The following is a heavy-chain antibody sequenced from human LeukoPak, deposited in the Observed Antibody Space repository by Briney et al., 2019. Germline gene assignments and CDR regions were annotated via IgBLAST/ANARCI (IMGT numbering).Heavy chain of an antibody. Sequence: GGSLRLSCAASGFTISTNYMSWVRQAPGKGLEWVSVMYTGGSTYYADSVKGRFTISRDNSKNTLYLQMNSLRAEDTALYYCARAPFYYDSSSYPYFDGWGQGTLVTVSS. CDR2: MYTGGST. CDR3: ARAPFYYDSSSYPYFDG. V-gene: IGHV3-53*01. D-gene: IGHD3-22*01. CDR1: GFTISTNY. J-gene: IGHJ4*02.